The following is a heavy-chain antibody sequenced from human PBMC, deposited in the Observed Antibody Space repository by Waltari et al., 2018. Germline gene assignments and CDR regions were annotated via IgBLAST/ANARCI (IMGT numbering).Heavy chain of an antibody. V-gene: IGHV3-53*01. J-gene: IGHJ6*02. Sequence: EVQLVESGGGLIQPGGSLRLSCAASGFTVSSNYMSWVRQAPGKGLAWVSVIYSGGGTYYADSVKGRFTISRDNSKNTLYLQMTSLRAEDTAVYYCARGPDYYYYGMDVWGQGTTVTVSS. CDR2: IYSGGGT. CDR3: ARGPDYYYYGMDV. CDR1: GFTVSSNY.